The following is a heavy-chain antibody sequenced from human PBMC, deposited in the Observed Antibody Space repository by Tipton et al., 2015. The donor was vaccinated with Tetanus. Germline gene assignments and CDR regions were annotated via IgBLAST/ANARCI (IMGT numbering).Heavy chain of an antibody. D-gene: IGHD1-1*01. Sequence: TLSLTCAVYGGSFSGYYCTWIRQSPGKGLEWIGEIHPSGSVFYSPSLKSRVTMLLDTSANQFSLKLTSVTAADTAVYYCARGEDQYKSVKSWGQGTLVTSTS. CDR2: IHPSGSV. J-gene: IGHJ5*02. CDR1: GGSFSGYY. CDR3: ARGEDQYKSVKS. V-gene: IGHV4-34*01.